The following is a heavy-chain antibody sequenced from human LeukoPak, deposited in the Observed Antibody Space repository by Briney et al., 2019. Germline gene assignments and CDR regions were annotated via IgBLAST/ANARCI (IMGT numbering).Heavy chain of an antibody. CDR2: INPNSGGT. D-gene: IGHD2-15*01. V-gene: IGHV1-2*06. Sequence: ASVKVSCKASGYTFTGYYMHWVRQAPGQGLEWMGRINPNSGGTSFAQKFQGGVTMTRDTSINTAYMELSRLRSDDTAVYYCARVLVVVAANWFDPWGQGTLVTVSS. CDR3: ARVLVVVAANWFDP. CDR1: GYTFTGYY. J-gene: IGHJ5*02.